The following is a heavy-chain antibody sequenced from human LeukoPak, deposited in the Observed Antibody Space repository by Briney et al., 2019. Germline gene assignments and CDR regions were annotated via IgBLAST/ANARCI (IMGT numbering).Heavy chain of an antibody. J-gene: IGHJ4*02. CDR1: GYTFTGYY. CDR3: AGGSSSWDPHFDY. D-gene: IGHD6-13*01. Sequence: VASVKVSCKASGYTFTGYYMHWVRQAPGQGLEWMGWINPNSGGTNYAQKFQGRVTMTRDTSISTAYMELSRLRSDDTAVYYCAGGSSSWDPHFDYWGQGTLVTVSS. V-gene: IGHV1-2*02. CDR2: INPNSGGT.